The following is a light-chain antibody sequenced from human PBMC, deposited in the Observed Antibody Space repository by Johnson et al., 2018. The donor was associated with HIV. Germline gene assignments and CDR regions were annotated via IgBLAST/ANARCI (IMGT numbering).Light chain of an antibody. CDR3: GTWDSSLSAGRA. J-gene: IGLJ1*01. Sequence: QSVLTQPPSVSAAPGQKVTISCSGSSSNIGNNYVSWYQQLPGTAPKLLIYDNNKRPSGIPDRFSGSKSGTSATLGITGLQTGDEADYYFGTWDSSLSAGRAFGTGTKVTVL. CDR2: DNN. V-gene: IGLV1-51*01. CDR1: SSNIGNNY.